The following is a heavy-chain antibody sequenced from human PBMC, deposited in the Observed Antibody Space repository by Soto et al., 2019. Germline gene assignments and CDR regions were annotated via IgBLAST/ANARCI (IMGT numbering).Heavy chain of an antibody. J-gene: IGHJ4*02. CDR2: IKQDGSEK. D-gene: IGHD3-9*01. V-gene: IGHV3-7*01. CDR1: GFTFSSYW. CDR3: ARDQALRYFDGSSFFDY. Sequence: GGSLRLSCAASGFTFSSYWMSWVRQAPGKGLEWVANIKQDGSEKYYVDSVKGRFTISRDNAKNSLYLQMNSLRAEDTAVYYCARDQALRYFDGSSFFDYWGQGTLVTVSS.